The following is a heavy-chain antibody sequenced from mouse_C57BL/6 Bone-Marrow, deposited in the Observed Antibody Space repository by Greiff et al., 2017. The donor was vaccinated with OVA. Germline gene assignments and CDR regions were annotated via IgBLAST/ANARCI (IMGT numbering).Heavy chain of an antibody. Sequence: ESGPGLVKPSQSLSLTCSVTGYSITSGYYWNWIRQFPGNKLEWMGYISYDGSNNYNPSLKNRISITRDTSKNQFFLKLNSVTTEDTATYYCARGQLGWYFDVWGTGTTVTVSS. V-gene: IGHV3-6*01. CDR3: ARGQLGWYFDV. D-gene: IGHD4-1*02. CDR2: ISYDGSN. CDR1: GYSITSGYY. J-gene: IGHJ1*03.